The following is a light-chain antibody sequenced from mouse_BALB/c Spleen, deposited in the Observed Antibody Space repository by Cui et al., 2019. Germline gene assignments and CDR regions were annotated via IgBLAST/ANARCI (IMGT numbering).Light chain of an antibody. Sequence: VLAQSPSSPAVSVGAQVTIRCKSNQSLLYSSNQKDYLAWYQQKPGQSHKLLIYWASTRESGIPDRFAGSGSGTDFTLDISSVKAEDLAIYYCQQYYSDLTFGAGTKLGLK. CDR2: WAS. J-gene: IGKJ5*01. CDR3: QQYYSDLT. CDR1: QSLLYSSNQKDY. V-gene: IGKV8-30*01.